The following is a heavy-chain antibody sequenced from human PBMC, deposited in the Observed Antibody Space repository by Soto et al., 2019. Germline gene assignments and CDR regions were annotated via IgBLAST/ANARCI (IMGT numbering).Heavy chain of an antibody. CDR3: ARMYSSGSGWFHP. CDR1: GYFIGAGGYY. J-gene: IGHJ5*02. V-gene: IGHV4-31*02. CDR2: FYSSGSG. Sequence: SETLSLTCFVSGYFIGAGGYYWSWIRHHPGKGLECIGSFYSSGSGICNPSLRSRVSISGDMSTNQFSMSLTSVSAADTARYYCARMYSSGSGWFHPWGQGTLFTVSS. D-gene: IGHD6-19*01.